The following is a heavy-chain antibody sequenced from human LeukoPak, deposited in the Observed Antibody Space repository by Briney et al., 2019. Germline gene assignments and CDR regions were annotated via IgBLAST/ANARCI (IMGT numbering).Heavy chain of an antibody. CDR1: RFTFNNYA. CDR2: ISDSGNNT. CDR3: AKGPLIEVAGTTWDY. Sequence: GGSLRLSCAASRFTFNNYAMSWVRQAPGKGLEWVSSISDSGNNTYYADSVKGRFTISRDNSKDTLYLQLNSLRAEDTAIYYCAKGPLIEVAGTTWDYWGQGTLVTVSS. D-gene: IGHD6-19*01. J-gene: IGHJ4*02. V-gene: IGHV3-23*01.